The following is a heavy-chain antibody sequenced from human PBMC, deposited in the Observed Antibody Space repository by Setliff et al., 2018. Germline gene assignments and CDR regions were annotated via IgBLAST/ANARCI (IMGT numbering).Heavy chain of an antibody. CDR2: IYTSGST. CDR1: GGSISSGSYY. J-gene: IGHJ4*02. CDR3: ARSLSTTLDY. V-gene: IGHV4-61*02. Sequence: ASETLSLTCTVSGGSISSGSYYWSWIRQPAGKGLEWIGRIYTSGSTNYNPSLRSRVTISVDTSKNQFSLKLSSVTAADTAMYYCARSLSTTLDYWGQGTLVTVSS. D-gene: IGHD1-7*01.